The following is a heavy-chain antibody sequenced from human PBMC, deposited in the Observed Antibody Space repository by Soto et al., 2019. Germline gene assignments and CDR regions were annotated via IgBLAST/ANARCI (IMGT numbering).Heavy chain of an antibody. CDR2: ISYDGSNK. J-gene: IGHJ6*02. Sequence: GGSLRLSCAASGFTFSSYGMHWVRQAPGKGLEWVAVISYDGSNKYYADSVKGRFTISRDNSKNTLYLQMNSLRAEDTAVYYCAKSQGGLWSDSAYGMDVWGQGTTVTVSS. CDR1: GFTFSSYG. D-gene: IGHD5-18*01. V-gene: IGHV3-30*18. CDR3: AKSQGGLWSDSAYGMDV.